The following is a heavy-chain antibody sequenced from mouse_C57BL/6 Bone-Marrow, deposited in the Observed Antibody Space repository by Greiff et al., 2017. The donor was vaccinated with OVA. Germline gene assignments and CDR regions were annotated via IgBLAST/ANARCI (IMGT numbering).Heavy chain of an antibody. V-gene: IGHV1-7*01. D-gene: IGHD2-3*01. CDR1: GYTFTSYW. J-gene: IGHJ4*01. CDR3: ARWWLLRDYAMDY. Sequence: VQLVESGAELAKPGASVKLSCKASGYTFTSYWMHWVKQRPGQGLEWIGYINPSSGYTKYNQKFKDKATLTADKSSSTAYMQLSSLTYEDSAVYYCARWWLLRDYAMDYWGQGTSVTVSS. CDR2: INPSSGYT.